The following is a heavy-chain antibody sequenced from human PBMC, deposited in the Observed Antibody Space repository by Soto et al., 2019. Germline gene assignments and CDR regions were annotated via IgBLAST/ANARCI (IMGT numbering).Heavy chain of an antibody. CDR3: ARDLNTYYDILPRSRPYGMDV. D-gene: IGHD3-9*01. Sequence: ASVKVSCKASGYTFTSYYVHWVRQAPGQGLEWMGIINPSGGSTSYAQKFQGRVTMTRDTSTSTVYMELSSLRSEDTAVYYCARDLNTYYDILPRSRPYGMDVWGQGTTVTVSS. V-gene: IGHV1-46*01. CDR1: GYTFTSYY. CDR2: INPSGGST. J-gene: IGHJ6*02.